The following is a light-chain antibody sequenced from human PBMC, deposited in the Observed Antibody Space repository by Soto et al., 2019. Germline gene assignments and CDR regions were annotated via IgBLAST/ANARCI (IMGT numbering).Light chain of an antibody. Sequence: DIQMTQSPSAMSVSIGDRVTITWRASQAISSYLAWFQQKPGEVPTRLIYDASTLQSGVPSRFSGSGSGTDFTLTISNVQPEDFATYFCLQHDRYPYSFGQGTKL. CDR3: LQHDRYPYS. CDR2: DAS. CDR1: QAISSY. J-gene: IGKJ2*03. V-gene: IGKV1-17*03.